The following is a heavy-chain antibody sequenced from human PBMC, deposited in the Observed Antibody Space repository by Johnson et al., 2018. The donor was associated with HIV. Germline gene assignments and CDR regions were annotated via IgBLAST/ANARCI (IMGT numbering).Heavy chain of an antibody. Sequence: VQLVESGGGLVQPGGSLRLSCAASGFTFSSYAMSWVLQSPGKGLEWVSAISGSGGSTYYADSVKGRFTISRDNSKNTLYLQMNSLRAEDTAVYYCARDLNHGDTGGGAFDIWGQGTMVTVSS. J-gene: IGHJ3*02. D-gene: IGHD1-14*01. V-gene: IGHV3-23*04. CDR1: GFTFSSYA. CDR2: ISGSGGST. CDR3: ARDLNHGDTGGGAFDI.